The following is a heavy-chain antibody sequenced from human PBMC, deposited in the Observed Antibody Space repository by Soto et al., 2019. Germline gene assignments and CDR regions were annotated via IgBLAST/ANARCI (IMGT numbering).Heavy chain of an antibody. Sequence: PSETLSLTCTVSGGSISSYYWSWIRQPPGKGLEWIGYIYYSGSTNYNPSLKSRVTISVDTSKNQFSLKLSSVTAADTAVYYCARWGYSSGWYTDNWFDPWGQGTLVTVSS. J-gene: IGHJ5*02. V-gene: IGHV4-59*08. CDR1: GGSISSYY. CDR3: ARWGYSSGWYTDNWFDP. D-gene: IGHD6-19*01. CDR2: IYYSGST.